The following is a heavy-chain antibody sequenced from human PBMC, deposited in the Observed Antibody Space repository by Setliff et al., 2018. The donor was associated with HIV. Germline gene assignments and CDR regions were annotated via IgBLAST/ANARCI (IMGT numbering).Heavy chain of an antibody. D-gene: IGHD6-13*01. CDR1: GGSISSSSYY. CDR3: ASHAPYTSSWNAAAFDI. V-gene: IGHV4-39*07. CDR2: IYHSGST. Sequence: SETLSLTCTVSGGSISSSSYYWGWIRQPPGKGLEWIGSIYHSGSTYYNPSLKSRVTISVDTSKNQFSLKLSSVTPADTAVYYCASHAPYTSSWNAAAFDIWGQGTMVTVSS. J-gene: IGHJ3*02.